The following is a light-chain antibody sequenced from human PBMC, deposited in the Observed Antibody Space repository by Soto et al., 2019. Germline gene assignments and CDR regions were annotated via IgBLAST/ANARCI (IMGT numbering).Light chain of an antibody. Sequence: QSVLTQPASVSGSPGQSITISCTGTSSDVGGYNYVSWYQHHPGKAPKLMIYEVTNRPSGVSNRFSGSKSGNTASLTISGLQAEEEADYYCSSFTSSSTLVFGTGTKVTV. V-gene: IGLV2-14*01. CDR2: EVT. CDR3: SSFTSSSTLV. J-gene: IGLJ1*01. CDR1: SSDVGGYNY.